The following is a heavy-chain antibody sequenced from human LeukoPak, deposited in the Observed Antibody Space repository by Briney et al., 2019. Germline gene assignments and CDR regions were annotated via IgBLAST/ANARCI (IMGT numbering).Heavy chain of an antibody. Sequence: PSQTLSLTYAVYGGSFSGYYWSWIRQPPGKGLEWIGEINHSGGTNSNPSLKSRVTISVATSKNQFSLKLSSVTAADTAVYYCARAPVRYCSGGSCYSRFFDLWGRGTLVTVSS. V-gene: IGHV4-34*01. CDR3: ARAPVRYCSGGSCYSRFFDL. CDR2: INHSGGT. CDR1: GGSFSGYY. J-gene: IGHJ2*01. D-gene: IGHD2-15*01.